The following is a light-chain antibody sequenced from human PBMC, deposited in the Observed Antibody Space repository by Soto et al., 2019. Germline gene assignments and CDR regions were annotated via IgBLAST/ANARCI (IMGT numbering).Light chain of an antibody. Sequence: DIQMTQSPSSLSASVGDRVTITCRASQSISSYLNWYQQKPGKAPNLLIYAASSLQRGVPSRFSGSGSETDFTLIISSLQPEDFATYYCQQSYSTPHTVGQGTKLEIK. CDR3: QQSYSTPHT. J-gene: IGKJ2*01. V-gene: IGKV1-39*01. CDR1: QSISSY. CDR2: AAS.